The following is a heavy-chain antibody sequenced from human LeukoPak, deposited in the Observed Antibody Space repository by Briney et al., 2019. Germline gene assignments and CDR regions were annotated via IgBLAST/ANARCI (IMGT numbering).Heavy chain of an antibody. J-gene: IGHJ4*02. V-gene: IGHV3-9*01. Sequence: PGRSLRLSCAASGFTFDDYAMHWVRQAPGKGLEWVSGISWNSGSIGYADSVKGRFTISRDNAKNSLYLQMNSLRAEDTALYYCAKALSWYPFDYWGQGTLVTVSS. CDR1: GFTFDDYA. CDR2: ISWNSGSI. CDR3: AKALSWYPFDY. D-gene: IGHD6-13*01.